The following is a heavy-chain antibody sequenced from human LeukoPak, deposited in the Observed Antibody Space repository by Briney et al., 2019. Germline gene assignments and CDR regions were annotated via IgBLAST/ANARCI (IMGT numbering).Heavy chain of an antibody. Sequence: GGSLRLSCAASGFTFDDYGVIWVRQAPGKGLEWVSGINWNGGSTGYADSVKGRFTISRDNAKNSLYLQMNSLRAEDTALYYCARESLDVTGTKDNYYMDVWGKGTTVTVSS. CDR1: GFTFDDYG. V-gene: IGHV3-20*04. CDR2: INWNGGST. J-gene: IGHJ6*03. D-gene: IGHD1-7*01. CDR3: ARESLDVTGTKDNYYMDV.